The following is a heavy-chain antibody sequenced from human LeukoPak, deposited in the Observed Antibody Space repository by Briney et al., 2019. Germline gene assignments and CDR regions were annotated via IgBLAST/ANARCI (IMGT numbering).Heavy chain of an antibody. CDR3: ARHSGGYCRSSGCLFFEY. CDR2: IYHSGSA. J-gene: IGHJ4*02. V-gene: IGHV4-38-2*01. D-gene: IGHD2-2*01. Sequence: PSETLSLTCAVSGYSISSGYYWGWIRQPPGKGLEWIGSIYHSGSAYYNPSLESRVAISVDTSKNHFSLKLSSVTAADTAVYYCARHSGGYCRSSGCLFFEYWGQGTLVTVSS. CDR1: GYSISSGYY.